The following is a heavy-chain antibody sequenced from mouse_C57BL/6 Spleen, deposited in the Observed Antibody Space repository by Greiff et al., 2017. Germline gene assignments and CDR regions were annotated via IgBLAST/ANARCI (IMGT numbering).Heavy chain of an antibody. CDR2: IYPRDGGT. J-gene: IGHJ4*01. CDR1: GYTFTDYT. V-gene: IGHV1-78*01. CDR3: ARLEISYAMGY. Sequence: VQLQQSDAELVKPGASVKISCKVSGYTFTDYTIHWMKQRPEQGLEWIGYIYPRDGGTKYNEKFKGKATLTVDKSSSTAYMQLNSLTSEDSAVYFCARLEISYAMGYWGQGTSVTVSS.